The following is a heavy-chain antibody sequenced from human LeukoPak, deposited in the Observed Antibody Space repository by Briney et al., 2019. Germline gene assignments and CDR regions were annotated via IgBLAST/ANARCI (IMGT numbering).Heavy chain of an antibody. Sequence: GGSLRLSCAASGFTFSSYAMNWVRQAPGKGLEWVPSISSNGGSTNYADSVKGRFTISRDNSKNTLYLQMNSLGAEDTAVYYCVKSIPHWYFDLWGRGTLVTVSS. V-gene: IGHV3-23*01. CDR1: GFTFSSYA. J-gene: IGHJ2*01. CDR2: ISSNGGST. CDR3: VKSIPHWYFDL. D-gene: IGHD2-21*01.